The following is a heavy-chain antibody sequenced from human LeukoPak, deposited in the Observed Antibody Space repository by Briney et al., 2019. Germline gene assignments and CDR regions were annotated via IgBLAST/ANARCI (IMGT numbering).Heavy chain of an antibody. J-gene: IGHJ4*02. CDR1: GGTFSSYA. V-gene: IGHV1-69*04. CDR2: IIPILGIA. D-gene: IGHD3-22*01. Sequence: SVKVSCKASGGTFSSYAISWVRQAPGQGLEWMGRIIPILGIANYAQKFQGRVTITADKSTSTAYMELSSLRSEDTAVYYCARDAGSYYYDSSGYYHPGAYWGQGTLVTVSS. CDR3: ARDAGSYYYDSSGYYHPGAY.